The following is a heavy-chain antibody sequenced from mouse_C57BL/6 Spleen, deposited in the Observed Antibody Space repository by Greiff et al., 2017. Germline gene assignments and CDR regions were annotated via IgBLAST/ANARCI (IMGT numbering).Heavy chain of an antibody. CDR2: IYPSDSET. CDR3: ARSLLTGVWYFDV. Sequence: QVQLKQPGAELVRPGSSVKMSCKASGYTFTSYWMEWVKQRPGQGLEWIGNIYPSDSETHYNPKFKGKATLTVDKSSSTAYMQLSSLTSEDSAVYSFARSLLTGVWYFDVWGTGTTVTVSS. V-gene: IGHV1-61*01. J-gene: IGHJ1*03. D-gene: IGHD4-1*01. CDR1: GYTFTSYW.